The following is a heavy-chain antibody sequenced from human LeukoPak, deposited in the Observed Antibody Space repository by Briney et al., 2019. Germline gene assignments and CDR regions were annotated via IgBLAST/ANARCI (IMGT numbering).Heavy chain of an antibody. J-gene: IGHJ6*02. Sequence: GGSLRLSCAASGFTFSSYAMSWVRQAPGKGLEWVSAISGSGGSTYYADSVKGRFTISRDNSKNTLYLQTNSLRSEDTAVYYCAKDHVIMVRGGYFSMDVWGQGTTVIVSS. CDR2: ISGSGGST. V-gene: IGHV3-23*01. D-gene: IGHD3-10*01. CDR3: AKDHVIMVRGGYFSMDV. CDR1: GFTFSSYA.